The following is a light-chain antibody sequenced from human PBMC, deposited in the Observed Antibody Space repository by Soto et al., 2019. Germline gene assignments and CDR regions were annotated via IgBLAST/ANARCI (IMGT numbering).Light chain of an antibody. CDR1: QRVDSS. V-gene: IGKV3-15*01. J-gene: IGKJ1*01. CDR3: QQYYKWPRT. CDR2: GAS. Sequence: EIVLTQSPGTLSLSPGERATLSCRASQRVDSSLAWYQQTPGQAPRLLIHGASTRAPGVPARFSGSGSGTEFTLTISSLQSEDFGVYYCQQYYKWPRTFGQGTKVDIK.